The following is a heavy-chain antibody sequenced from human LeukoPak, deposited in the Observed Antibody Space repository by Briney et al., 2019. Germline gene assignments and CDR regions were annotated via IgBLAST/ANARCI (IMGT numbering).Heavy chain of an antibody. V-gene: IGHV3-30*04. CDR2: ISYDGTYK. J-gene: IGHJ4*02. Sequence: GGSLRLSCAASGFTFSDFGMHWVRQAPGKGLEWVAFISYDGTYKYSGDSVKGRFTISRDNSENTLYLQMNSVRPEDTGVYYCARGKYYSDRSFYSACWVWGQGTLVTASS. CDR1: GFTFSDFG. CDR3: ARGKYYSDRSFYSACWV. D-gene: IGHD3-22*01.